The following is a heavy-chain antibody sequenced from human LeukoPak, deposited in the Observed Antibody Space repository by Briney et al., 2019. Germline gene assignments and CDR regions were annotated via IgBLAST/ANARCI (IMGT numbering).Heavy chain of an antibody. CDR1: GFTFSTYS. CDR2: ISSSSTYI. D-gene: IGHD1-14*01. V-gene: IGHV3-21*01. CDR3: ARWDRFHGF. J-gene: IGHJ4*02. Sequence: GGSLRLSCAASGFTFSTYSMNWVRQAPGRGLEWVSSISSSSTYIYYADSVKGRFTISRDNSKNSLYLQMNNLRAEDTAVYYCARWDRFHGFWGQGTLVTVSS.